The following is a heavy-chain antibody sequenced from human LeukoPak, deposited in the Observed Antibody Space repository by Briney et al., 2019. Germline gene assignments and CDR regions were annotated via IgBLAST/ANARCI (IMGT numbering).Heavy chain of an antibody. V-gene: IGHV3-9*01. J-gene: IGHJ4*02. CDR2: ISWNSGSI. CDR3: AKDSSYYYGSGSHGGSGYFDY. CDR1: GFTFDDYA. Sequence: GGSLRLSCAASGFTFDDYAMHWVRQAPGKGLEWVSGISWNSGSIGYADSVKGRFTISRDNAKNSLYLQMNSLRAEDTALYYCAKDSSYYYGSGSHGGSGYFDYWGQGTLVTVSS. D-gene: IGHD3-10*01.